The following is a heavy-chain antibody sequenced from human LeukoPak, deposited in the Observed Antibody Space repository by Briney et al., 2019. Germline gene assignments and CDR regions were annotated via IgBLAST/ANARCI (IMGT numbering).Heavy chain of an antibody. Sequence: SVKVSCKASGGTFSSYAISWVRQAPGQGLEWMGGIIPIFGTASYAQKFQGRVTITADESTSTAYMELSSLRSEDTAVYYCAIPETYYYGSGSYKRVYYYYGMDVWGKGTTVTVSS. J-gene: IGHJ6*04. CDR3: AIPETYYYGSGSYKRVYYYYGMDV. CDR2: IIPIFGTA. V-gene: IGHV1-69*13. D-gene: IGHD3-10*01. CDR1: GGTFSSYA.